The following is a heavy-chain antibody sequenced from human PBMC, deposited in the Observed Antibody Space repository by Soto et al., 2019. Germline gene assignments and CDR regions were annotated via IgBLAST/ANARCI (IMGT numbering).Heavy chain of an antibody. CDR2: ISWNSGNI. CDR3: AKLEGAFYL. V-gene: IGHV3-9*01. J-gene: IGHJ3*01. CDR1: GITFKDYA. Sequence: EVHLVESGGGLVQPGRSLRLSCAASGITFKDYARHWVRQAPGKGVGWVSGISWNSGNIGYADSVKGRFTIYRDNAKNSLYLQMNILRSEDTALYYCAKLEGAFYLWGQGTMVTVSS.